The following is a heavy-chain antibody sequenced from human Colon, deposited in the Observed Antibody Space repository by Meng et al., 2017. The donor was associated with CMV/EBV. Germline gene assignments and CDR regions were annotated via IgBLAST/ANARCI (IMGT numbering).Heavy chain of an antibody. V-gene: IGHV3-43D*03. Sequence: GGSLRLSCAASGFIFDDYAMHWVRQVPGKGLEWVSLIDWDGGNTYYADAVKGRFTISRDNSKDSLYLQMNSLRVEDTALYYCEKDLTAYYHTTGGADFSGMDVWGLGTTVTVSS. D-gene: IGHD3-9*01. CDR1: GFIFDDYA. CDR3: EKDLTAYYHTTGGADFSGMDV. J-gene: IGHJ6*02. CDR2: IDWDGGNT.